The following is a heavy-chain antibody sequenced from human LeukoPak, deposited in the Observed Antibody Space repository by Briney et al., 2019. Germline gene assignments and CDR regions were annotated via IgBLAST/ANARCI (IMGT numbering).Heavy chain of an antibody. D-gene: IGHD2-2*02. V-gene: IGHV3-48*03. J-gene: IGHJ5*02. Sequence: GGSLRLSCAASGFTFSSYEMNWVRQAPGKGLEWVSYISGSGSSIYYADSVKGRFTISRDNAKNSLYLQMNSLRAEDTAVYYCARERYCSSTSCYTEGGNWFDPWGQGTLVTVSS. CDR1: GFTFSSYE. CDR2: ISGSGSSI. CDR3: ARERYCSSTSCYTEGGNWFDP.